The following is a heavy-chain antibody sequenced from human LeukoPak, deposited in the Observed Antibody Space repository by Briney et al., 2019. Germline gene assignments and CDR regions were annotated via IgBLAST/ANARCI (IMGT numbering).Heavy chain of an antibody. Sequence: PSETLSLTCTVSGGSISSGSHYWSWIRQPAGKGLEWIGSIYHSGSTYYNPSLKSRVTISVDTSKNQFSLKLSCVTAADTAVYYCASDYGDYEISAFDIWGQGTMVTVSS. CDR1: GGSISSGSHY. CDR3: ASDYGDYEISAFDI. D-gene: IGHD4-17*01. V-gene: IGHV4-39*07. J-gene: IGHJ3*02. CDR2: IYHSGST.